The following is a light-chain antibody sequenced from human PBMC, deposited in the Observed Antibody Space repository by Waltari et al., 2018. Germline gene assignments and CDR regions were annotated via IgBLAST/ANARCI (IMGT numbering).Light chain of an antibody. Sequence: QAVVTQEPSLTVSPGGTVTLTCGSSTGAVTSGHSPYWFQQKPGQAPRTLIYDTSNKPPWTPARFSGFLLGGKAALTLSGAQPEDEAEYYCLLQYSGPWVFGGGTKLTVL. CDR1: TGAVTSGHS. CDR2: DTS. V-gene: IGLV7-46*01. J-gene: IGLJ3*02. CDR3: LLQYSGPWV.